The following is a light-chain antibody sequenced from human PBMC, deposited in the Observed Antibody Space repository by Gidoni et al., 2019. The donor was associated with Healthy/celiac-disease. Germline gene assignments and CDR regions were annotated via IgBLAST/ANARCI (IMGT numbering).Light chain of an antibody. CDR2: QDS. V-gene: IGLV3-1*01. CDR3: QAWDSSTVV. Sequence: SHELTQPPSVSVSPGQTASITCSGDKLWDKYACWYQQKPGQSPVLVIYQDSKRPSGIPERFSGSNSGNTATLTISGTQAMDEADYYCQAWDSSTVVFGGGTKLTVL. J-gene: IGLJ2*01. CDR1: KLWDKY.